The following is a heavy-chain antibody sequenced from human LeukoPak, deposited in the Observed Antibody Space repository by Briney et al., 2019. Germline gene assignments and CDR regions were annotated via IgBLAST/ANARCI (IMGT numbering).Heavy chain of an antibody. CDR2: ITSNGGNT. J-gene: IGHJ4*02. Sequence: GGSLRLSCAASGFIFGNSAMHWVRQAPGRGLEYVSGITSNGGNTYYSTSVKGRFTISRDNSKNTLYLQMNSLRAEDTGVYYCARDIATMVRGVISVFDYWGQGTLVTVSS. D-gene: IGHD3-10*01. V-gene: IGHV3-64*01. CDR3: ARDIATMVRGVISVFDY. CDR1: GFIFGNSA.